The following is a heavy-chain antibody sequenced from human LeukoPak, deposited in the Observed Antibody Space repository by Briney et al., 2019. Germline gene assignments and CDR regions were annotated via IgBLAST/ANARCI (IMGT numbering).Heavy chain of an antibody. V-gene: IGHV3-64*04. CDR3: AKVRTVTTRGYYYGMDV. CDR1: GFTFSSYA. Sequence: GGSLRLSCAASGFTFSSYAMHWVRQAPGKGLEYVSAISSNGGSTYYADSVKGRFTISRDNSKNTLYLQMNSLRAEDTTVYYCAKVRTVTTRGYYYGMDVWGQGTTVTVSS. J-gene: IGHJ6*02. CDR2: ISSNGGST. D-gene: IGHD4-17*01.